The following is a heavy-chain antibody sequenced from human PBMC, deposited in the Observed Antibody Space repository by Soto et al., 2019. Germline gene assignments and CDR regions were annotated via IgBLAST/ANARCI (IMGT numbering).Heavy chain of an antibody. J-gene: IGHJ4*02. CDR1: AFTFSSYW. CDR3: ARRIVATTELDY. V-gene: IGHV3-7*01. CDR2: IRQDGSEK. D-gene: IGHD5-12*01. Sequence: EMQLVESGGGLVQPGGSLRLSCAASAFTFSSYWISWVRQAPGKGLEWVANIRQDGSEKYYVDSVKGRFTISRDNAKNSLYLQMNSLRAEDTAVYYCARRIVATTELDYWGQGTLVTVSS.